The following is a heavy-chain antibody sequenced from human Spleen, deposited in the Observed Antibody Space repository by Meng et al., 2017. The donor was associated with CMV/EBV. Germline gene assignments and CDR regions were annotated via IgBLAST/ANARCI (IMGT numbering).Heavy chain of an antibody. D-gene: IGHD3-16*01. Sequence: ASVKVSCKASGYTFTGYYIYWLRQAPGQGLEWMGIINPSGGSTSYAQKFQGRVTMTRDTSTSTVYMELSSLRSEDTAVYYCARGPPGGVVWTWGYYGMDVWGQGTTVTVSS. J-gene: IGHJ6*02. V-gene: IGHV1-46*01. CDR2: INPSGGST. CDR1: GYTFTGYY. CDR3: ARGPPGGVVWTWGYYGMDV.